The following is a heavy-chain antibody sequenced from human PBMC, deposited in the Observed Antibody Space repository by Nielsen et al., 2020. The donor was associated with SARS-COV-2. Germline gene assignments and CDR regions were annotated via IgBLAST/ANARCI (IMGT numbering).Heavy chain of an antibody. CDR3: ARDWSRAFDV. CDR2: IKPDGSEK. J-gene: IGHJ3*01. CDR1: GFSFSETW. V-gene: IGHV3-7*01. Sequence: LSLTCVASGFSFSETWMSWVRQVPGKGLEWVADIKPDGSEKQYVDSVKGRFTISRDNAKNSMSLQMNSLRVEDTAVYYCARDWSRAFDVWGQGTMVTVSS.